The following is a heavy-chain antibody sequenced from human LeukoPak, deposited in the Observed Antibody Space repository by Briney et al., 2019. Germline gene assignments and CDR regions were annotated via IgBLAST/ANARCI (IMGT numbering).Heavy chain of an antibody. CDR1: GFTLHDYA. CDR2: ISGDGDST. Sequence: PGGSLRLSCVASGFTLHDYALHWVRQAPGKGLEWISLISGDGDSTYYADSVKGRFTISRDNSINSLYLQMSSLRTEDTALYYCAKGVRSGTYYNCFDPWGQGTLVTVSS. V-gene: IGHV3-43*02. D-gene: IGHD1-26*01. CDR3: AKGVRSGTYYNCFDP. J-gene: IGHJ5*02.